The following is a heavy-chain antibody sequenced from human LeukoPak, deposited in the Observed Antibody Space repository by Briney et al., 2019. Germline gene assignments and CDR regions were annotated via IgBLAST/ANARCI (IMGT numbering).Heavy chain of an antibody. J-gene: IGHJ3*02. Sequence: GGSLRLSCAASGFTFDDYAIHWVRQAPGKGLEWVSLISGDGGSTYYADSVKGRLTISRDNSKNSLYLQMNSLTTEDTALYFCAKGTTMYAFDIWGQGTMVTVSS. CDR1: GFTFDDYA. CDR2: ISGDGGST. V-gene: IGHV3-43*02. D-gene: IGHD1-1*01. CDR3: AKGTTMYAFDI.